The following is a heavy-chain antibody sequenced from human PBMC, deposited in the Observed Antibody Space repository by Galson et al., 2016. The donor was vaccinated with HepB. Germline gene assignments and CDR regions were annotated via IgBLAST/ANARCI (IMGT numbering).Heavy chain of an antibody. D-gene: IGHD1/OR15-1a*01. Sequence: SLRLSCAASGFIFGDHYTDWVRQAPGKGLEWVSAISGGGGSTYYADSVKGRFTISRDNSKNTVYLQMNSLRAEDTALYYCAKSMNWNNHLLLFWGQGTLVTVSS. CDR2: ISGGGGST. CDR3: AKSMNWNNHLLLF. J-gene: IGHJ4*02. CDR1: GFIFGDHY. V-gene: IGHV3-23*01.